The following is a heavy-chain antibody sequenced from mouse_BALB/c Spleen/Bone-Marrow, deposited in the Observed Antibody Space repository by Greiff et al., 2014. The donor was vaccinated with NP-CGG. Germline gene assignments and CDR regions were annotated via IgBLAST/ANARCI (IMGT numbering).Heavy chain of an antibody. J-gene: IGHJ1*01. Sequence: QVQLQQSGAEPVKPGASVKLSCRVSGYTFTNYFVYWVKQRPGQGLEWIGEINPSNDTPNFNEKFKSKATLTVDKSSSTAYMQLSSLTSEDSAVYYCTRSGYYGYGWYFDVWGAGTTVTVSS. CDR3: TRSGYYGYGWYFDV. D-gene: IGHD1-2*01. CDR2: INPSNDTP. CDR1: GYTFTNYF. V-gene: IGHV1S81*02.